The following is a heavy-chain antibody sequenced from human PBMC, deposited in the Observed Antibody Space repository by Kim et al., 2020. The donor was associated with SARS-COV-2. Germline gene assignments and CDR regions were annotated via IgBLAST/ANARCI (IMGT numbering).Heavy chain of an antibody. Sequence: ASVKVSCKASGYTFTGYYIHWVRQAPGQGLQWMGWINPNNGGTNYAQKFQGRVTMTRDTSISTAYMELNRLTSDDTAMYYCARAENGGYPDWGQGTLVTVSS. CDR1: GYTFTGYY. D-gene: IGHD5-12*01. J-gene: IGHJ4*02. CDR3: ARAENGGYPD. CDR2: INPNNGGT. V-gene: IGHV1-2*02.